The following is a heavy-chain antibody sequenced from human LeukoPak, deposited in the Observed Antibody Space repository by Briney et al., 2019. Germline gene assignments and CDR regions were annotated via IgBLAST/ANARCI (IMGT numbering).Heavy chain of an antibody. CDR3: ARAKTARPYYYYYYMDV. V-gene: IGHV4-34*01. J-gene: IGHJ6*03. Sequence: PSETLSLTCAVYGGSFSGYYWSWIRQPPGKGLEWIGEINHSGSTNYNPSLKSRVTISVDTSKNQLSLKPSSVTAADTAVYYCARAKTARPYYYYYYMDVWGKGTTVTVSS. D-gene: IGHD6-6*01. CDR1: GGSFSGYY. CDR2: INHSGST.